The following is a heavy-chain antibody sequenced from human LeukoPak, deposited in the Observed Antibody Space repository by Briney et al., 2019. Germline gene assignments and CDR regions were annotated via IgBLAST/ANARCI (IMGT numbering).Heavy chain of an antibody. Sequence: GASVKVSCKVSGYTLTELSMHWVRQAPGKGLEWMGGFDPEDGETIYAQKFQGRVTMTEGTSTDTAYMELSSLRSEDTAVYYCATVGGLELRLDYWGQGTLVTVSS. CDR2: FDPEDGET. V-gene: IGHV1-24*01. D-gene: IGHD1-7*01. CDR1: GYTLTELS. CDR3: ATVGGLELRLDY. J-gene: IGHJ4*02.